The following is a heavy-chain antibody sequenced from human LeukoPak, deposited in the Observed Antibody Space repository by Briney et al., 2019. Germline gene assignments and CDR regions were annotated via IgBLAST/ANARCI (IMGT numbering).Heavy chain of an antibody. CDR2: IGTAGDP. J-gene: IGHJ6*04. CDR3: ARGGLNYGEYKYYYYYGMGV. CDR1: GFTFSSYD. D-gene: IGHD4-17*01. Sequence: GGSLRLSCAASGFTFSSYDMHWVRQATGKGLEWVSAIGTAGDPYYPGSVKGRFTISRENAKNSLYLQMNSLRAGDTAVYYCARGGLNYGEYKYYYYYGMGVWGKGTTVTVSS. V-gene: IGHV3-13*05.